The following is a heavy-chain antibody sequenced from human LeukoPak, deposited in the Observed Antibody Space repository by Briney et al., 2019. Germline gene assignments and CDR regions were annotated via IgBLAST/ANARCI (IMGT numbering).Heavy chain of an antibody. D-gene: IGHD3-10*01. CDR3: ARGPMVRGVHYFDY. J-gene: IGHJ4*02. CDR2: IYDSGGT. CDR1: GGSISTYY. Sequence: SETLSLTCTVSGGSISTYYWSWIRQPPGKGLEWIGYIYDSGGTNYSPSLKSRVTISVDTSKNQFSLRLNSVTAADTAVYYCARGPMVRGVHYFDYWGRGTLVTVSS. V-gene: IGHV4-59*01.